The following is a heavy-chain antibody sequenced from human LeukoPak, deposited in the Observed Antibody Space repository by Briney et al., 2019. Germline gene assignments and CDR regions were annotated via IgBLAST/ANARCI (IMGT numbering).Heavy chain of an antibody. V-gene: IGHV4-34*01. CDR3: ARADYHDSSGYSTYFDY. D-gene: IGHD3-22*01. CDR2: INHSGST. Sequence: SETLSLTCAVYGGSFSGYYWSWIRQPPGKGLEWIGEINHSGSTNYNPSLKSRVTISVDTSKNQFSLKLSSVTAADTAVYYCARADYHDSSGYSTYFDYWGQGTLVTVSS. J-gene: IGHJ4*02. CDR1: GGSFSGYY.